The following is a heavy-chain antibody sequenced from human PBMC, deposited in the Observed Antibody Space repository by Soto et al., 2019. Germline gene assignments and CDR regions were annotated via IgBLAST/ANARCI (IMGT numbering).Heavy chain of an antibody. CDR3: ASSWQSYSNYEDLFDY. CDR2: ISGSGGST. Sequence: GGSLRLSCAASGFTFSSYAMSWVRQAPGKGLEWVSAISGSGGSTYYADSVKGRFTISRDNSKNTLYLQMNSLRAEDTAVYYCASSWQSYSNYEDLFDYWGQGTLVTVSS. J-gene: IGHJ4*02. CDR1: GFTFSSYA. V-gene: IGHV3-23*01. D-gene: IGHD4-4*01.